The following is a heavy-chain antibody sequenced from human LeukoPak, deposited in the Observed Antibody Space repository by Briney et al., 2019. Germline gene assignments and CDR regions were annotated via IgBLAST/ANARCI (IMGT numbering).Heavy chain of an antibody. Sequence: PSETLSLTCAVSGGSFSGYYWSWIRQPPGKGLEWIGEINHSGSTTYNPSIKSRVTISVDTSTNQYSRKLSSVTAADTAVYYCARGLIYDYWGQGTLVTVSS. J-gene: IGHJ4*02. CDR2: INHSGST. CDR3: ARGLIYDY. CDR1: GGSFSGYY. V-gene: IGHV4-34*01.